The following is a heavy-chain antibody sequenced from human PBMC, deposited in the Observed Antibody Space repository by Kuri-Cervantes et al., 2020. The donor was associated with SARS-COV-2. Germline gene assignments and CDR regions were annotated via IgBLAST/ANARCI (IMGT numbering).Heavy chain of an antibody. CDR3: ARARFDAFDI. D-gene: IGHD4-17*01. Sequence: GGSLRLSCAASGFTFSSYEMSWVRQAPGKGLEWVSYISSSGSTIYYADSVKGRFTISRDNAKNSLYLQMNSLRAEDTAVYYCARARFDAFDIWGQGTMVTVSS. CDR1: GFTFSSYE. J-gene: IGHJ3*02. CDR2: ISSSGSTI. V-gene: IGHV3-48*03.